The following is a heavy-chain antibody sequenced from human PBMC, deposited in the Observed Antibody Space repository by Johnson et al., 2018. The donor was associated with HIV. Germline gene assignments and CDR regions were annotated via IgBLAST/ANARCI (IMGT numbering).Heavy chain of an antibody. CDR3: AGELGGSGFDN. CDR1: GFSLSDYA. CDR2: ISYDGSNK. D-gene: IGHD1-26*01. Sequence: QMLLVESGGGLIQPGGSLRLSCAASGFSLSDYAIHWVRQAPGKGLEWVAVISYDGSNKYYADSVKGRFTISRDNSKNTLYLQMNSLRGEDTAVYYCAGELGGSGFDNWGQGTMVTVSS. V-gene: IGHV3-30*04. J-gene: IGHJ3*02.